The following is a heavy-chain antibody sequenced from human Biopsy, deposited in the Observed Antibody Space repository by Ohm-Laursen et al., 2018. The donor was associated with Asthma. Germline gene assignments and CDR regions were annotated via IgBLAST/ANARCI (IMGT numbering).Heavy chain of an antibody. CDR1: GYTFRSYG. Sequence: SVKVSCKASGYTFRSYGVSWVRQAPGQGLEWMGWISPFTGDTHFGQKFQGRVTMTTDTSTDTAYMELRSLRSDDTAVYYCARHPYNFGGFDYWGQESLVLVSS. J-gene: IGHJ4*02. D-gene: IGHD5-24*01. CDR3: ARHPYNFGGFDY. CDR2: ISPFTGDT. V-gene: IGHV1-18*04.